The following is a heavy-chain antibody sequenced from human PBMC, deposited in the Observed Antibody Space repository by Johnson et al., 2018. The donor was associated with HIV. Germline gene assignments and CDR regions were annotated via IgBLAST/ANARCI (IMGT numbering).Heavy chain of an antibody. D-gene: IGHD3-9*01. Sequence: VQLVESGGGLIQPGGSLRLSCAASGFTVSSNYMSWVRQAPGKGLEWVSVIYSGGSTYYADSVKGRFTISRDNSKNTLDLQMTSLRSEDTAVYYCAKSHASFELSGEYGDEADDTKGAFDIWGQGTMFTVSS. CDR3: AKSHASFELSGEYGDEADDTKGAFDI. V-gene: IGHV3-66*03. J-gene: IGHJ3*02. CDR1: GFTVSSNY. CDR2: IYSGGST.